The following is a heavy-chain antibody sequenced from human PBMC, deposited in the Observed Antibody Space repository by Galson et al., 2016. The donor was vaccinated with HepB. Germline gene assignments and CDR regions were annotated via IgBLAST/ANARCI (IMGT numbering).Heavy chain of an antibody. V-gene: IGHV3-48*01. CDR3: TREFDL. CDR2: ISSASDTI. CDR1: GFTFSTYN. J-gene: IGHJ2*01. Sequence: SLRLSCAASGFTFSTYNMNWVSLAPGKGLEWVSYISSASDTIHYAGSVKGRFTISRDNAKNSMYLQMNSLRAEDTAVYYCTREFDLWGRGTQVTVSS.